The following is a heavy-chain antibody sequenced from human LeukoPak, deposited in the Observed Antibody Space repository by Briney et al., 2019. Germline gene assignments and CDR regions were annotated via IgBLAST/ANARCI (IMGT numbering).Heavy chain of an antibody. Sequence: GGSLRLSCAASVTFSNAWMNWVRQAPGKGLEWVGHFKIKADGGTTDYAAPVKDRFTISRDDSQNTLYLQMNSLRAEDTAVYYCAREGYYDSSGYYYLAYFDYWGQGTLVTVSS. CDR2: FKIKADGGTT. D-gene: IGHD3-22*01. CDR1: VTFSNAW. J-gene: IGHJ4*02. V-gene: IGHV3-15*01. CDR3: AREGYYDSSGYYYLAYFDY.